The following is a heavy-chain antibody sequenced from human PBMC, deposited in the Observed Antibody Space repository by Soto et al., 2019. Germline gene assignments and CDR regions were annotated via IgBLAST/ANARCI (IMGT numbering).Heavy chain of an antibody. CDR1: GYTFTSYD. J-gene: IGHJ4*02. V-gene: IGHV1-18*01. D-gene: IGHD3-16*01. Sequence: QVQLVQSGAEVKKPGASVKVSCKASGYTFTSYDISWVRQAPGQGLEWMGWISTYNGNTNYAQKLQGRVTMTTGTATSTAYKELRSLRSGDPAVYYCARGMGQPLDYCGQGTLVTVSS. CDR3: ARGMGQPLDY. CDR2: ISTYNGNT.